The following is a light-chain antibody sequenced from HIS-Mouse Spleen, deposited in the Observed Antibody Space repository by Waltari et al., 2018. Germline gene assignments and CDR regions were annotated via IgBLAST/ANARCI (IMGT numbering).Light chain of an antibody. V-gene: IGLV3-10*01. J-gene: IGLJ2*01. Sequence: SYELTQPPSVSVSPGQTARITCSGAALPTNYAYWYQQKSGPAPVLVIYEDSKRPSGIPERFSGSSSGTMATLTISGAQVEDEADYYCYSTDSSGNHRVFGGGTKLTVL. CDR1: ALPTNY. CDR3: YSTDSSGNHRV. CDR2: EDS.